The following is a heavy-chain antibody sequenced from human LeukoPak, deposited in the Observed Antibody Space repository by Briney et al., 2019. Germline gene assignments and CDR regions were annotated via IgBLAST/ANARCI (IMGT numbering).Heavy chain of an antibody. D-gene: IGHD3-3*01. CDR1: GGSISSYY. CDR2: IYYSGST. Sequence: SETLSLTCTVSGGSISSYYWSWIRQPPGKGLEWIGYIYYSGSTNYNPSLKSRVTISADTSKNQFSLKLSSVTAADTAVYYCARADFWSAQSTNGMDVWGQGTTVTVSS. CDR3: ARADFWSAQSTNGMDV. J-gene: IGHJ6*02. V-gene: IGHV4-59*01.